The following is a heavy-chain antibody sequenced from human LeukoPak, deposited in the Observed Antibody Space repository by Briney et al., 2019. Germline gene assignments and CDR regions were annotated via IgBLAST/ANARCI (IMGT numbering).Heavy chain of an antibody. J-gene: IGHJ4*02. D-gene: IGHD6-19*01. V-gene: IGHV4-59*02. CDR3: ARVLAVAGTPFDY. CDR1: GWSVSTYY. CDR2: MHYSGSP. Sequence: PSETLSLXCTVSGWSVSTYYWSWIRQTPGKGLEWIAYMHYSGSPSYNPSLKSRVTMSVDTSKNQFSLRLSSVTAADTAVYYCARVLAVAGTPFDYWGQGTLVTVSS.